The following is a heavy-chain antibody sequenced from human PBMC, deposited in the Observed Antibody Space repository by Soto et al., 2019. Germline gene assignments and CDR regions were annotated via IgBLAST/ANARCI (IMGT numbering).Heavy chain of an antibody. D-gene: IGHD2-15*01. V-gene: IGHV3-30*04. CDR3: ARDSWGFDC. J-gene: IGHJ4*02. CDR1: GFIFRNYA. Sequence: QVELVESGGGVVQPGTSLRLSCAAPGFIFRNYAMHWARQAPGKGLEWVADISYDERNIHYPDSVKGRFTISRDNSKNTLFLQMNNLRPEDTAVYYCARDSWGFDCWGQATLVTVSS. CDR2: ISYDERNI.